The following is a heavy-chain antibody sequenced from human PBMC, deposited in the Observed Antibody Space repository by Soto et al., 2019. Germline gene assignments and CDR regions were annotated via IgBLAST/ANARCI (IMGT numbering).Heavy chain of an antibody. CDR2: INPSGGST. J-gene: IGHJ4*02. V-gene: IGHV1-46*01. D-gene: IGHD5-18*01. CDR1: GYTFTSYY. CDR3: LLWLSTGSDY. Sequence: GASVKVSCKASGYTFTSYYMHWVRQASGQGLEWMGIINPSGGSTSYAQKFQGRVTMTRDTSTSTVYMGLSSLRSEDTAVYYCLLWLSTGSDYWGQGTLVTVSS.